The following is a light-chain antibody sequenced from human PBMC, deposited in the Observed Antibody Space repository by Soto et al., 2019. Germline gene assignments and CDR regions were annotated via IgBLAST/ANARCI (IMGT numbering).Light chain of an antibody. V-gene: IGKV3-11*01. CDR2: DAS. J-gene: IGKJ2*01. Sequence: EIVLTQSAATLSLSPGERATLSCRASQSVSSYLAWYQQKPGQAPRLLSYDASNRATGIPARFSGSGSGTDFTLTISSLEPEDFAVYYCQQRSTWPPEYTFGQGTKLEIK. CDR3: QQRSTWPPEYT. CDR1: QSVSSY.